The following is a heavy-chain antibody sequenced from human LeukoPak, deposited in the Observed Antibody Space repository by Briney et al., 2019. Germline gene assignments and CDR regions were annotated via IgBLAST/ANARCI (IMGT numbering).Heavy chain of an antibody. Sequence: GASVKVSCKASGYTFTSYAMNWVRQAPGQGLEWMGWINPNSGGTNYAQKFQGRVTMTRDTSISTAYMELSRLRSDDTAVYYCARFLPDTADDYWGQGTLVTVSS. CDR2: INPNSGGT. J-gene: IGHJ4*02. V-gene: IGHV1-2*02. CDR1: GYTFTSYA. D-gene: IGHD5-18*01. CDR3: ARFLPDTADDY.